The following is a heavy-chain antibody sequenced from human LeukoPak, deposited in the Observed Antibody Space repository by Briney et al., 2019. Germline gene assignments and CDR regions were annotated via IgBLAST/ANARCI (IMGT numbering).Heavy chain of an antibody. D-gene: IGHD3-10*01. Sequence: PGGSLRLSCTVSGFNFDTYWMNWVRQAPGKGPEWVANIKQDESERYTVDSVKGRFTISRDNAKNSVYLHMNSLRAEDTALYYCARLSAYYYGSFFYYYMDVWGEGTTVTVSS. V-gene: IGHV3-7*01. CDR1: GFNFDTYW. CDR3: ARLSAYYYGSFFYYYMDV. J-gene: IGHJ6*03. CDR2: IKQDESER.